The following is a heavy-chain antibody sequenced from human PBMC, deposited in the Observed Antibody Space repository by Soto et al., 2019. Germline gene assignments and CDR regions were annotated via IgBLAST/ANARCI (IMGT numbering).Heavy chain of an antibody. CDR3: ARFIGGAYGMDV. CDR1: GYTFTSYT. CDR2: INVGNGNT. Sequence: QVQLVQSGAEVKKPGASVKVSCKASGYTFTSYTMHWVRQAPGQSLEWMGWINVGNGNTKYSQKLQGRVTITRVTSASTAYMELSSLRPEDTAVYYCARFIGGAYGMDVWGQGTTVTVSS. J-gene: IGHJ6*02. V-gene: IGHV1-3*01. D-gene: IGHD2-15*01.